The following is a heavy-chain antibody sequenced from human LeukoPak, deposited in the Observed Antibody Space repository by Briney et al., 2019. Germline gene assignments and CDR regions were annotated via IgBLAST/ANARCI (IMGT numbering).Heavy chain of an antibody. CDR3: ARGLTTVTDWFDP. CDR1: GFTFSSYA. D-gene: IGHD4-11*01. J-gene: IGHJ5*02. CDR2: ISYDGSNK. V-gene: IGHV3-30-3*01. Sequence: GGSLRLSCAASGFTFSSYAMHWVRQAPGKGLEWVAVISYDGSNKYYADSVKGRFTISRDNSKNTLYLQMNSLRAEDTAVYYCARGLTTVTDWFDPWGQGTLVTVSS.